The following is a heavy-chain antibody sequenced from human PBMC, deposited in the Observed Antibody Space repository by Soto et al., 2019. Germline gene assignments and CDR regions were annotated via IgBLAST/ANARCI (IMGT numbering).Heavy chain of an antibody. CDR3: ARQEAVPGTPLDS. CDR1: GGSINGYY. J-gene: IGHJ5*02. V-gene: IGHV4-59*01. Sequence: QERLQESGPGLVKPSETLSLTCSVSGGSINGYYWNWIRQPPGKGLEWLGNVYFSGSTHYNPSLEARLTISVDTSKKQISLKLRSVTDADTAVYYCARQEAVPGTPLDSWGQGTLVSVSS. CDR2: VYFSGST. D-gene: IGHD6-19*01.